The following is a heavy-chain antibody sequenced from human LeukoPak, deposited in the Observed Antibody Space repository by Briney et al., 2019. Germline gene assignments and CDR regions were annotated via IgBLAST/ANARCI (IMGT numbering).Heavy chain of an antibody. V-gene: IGHV1-69*13. CDR3: ARGQSSLASPSYFDY. CDR1: GGTFTNYA. CDR2: IIPMYGRG. D-gene: IGHD3-16*01. J-gene: IGHJ4*02. Sequence: ASVKVSFKASGGTFTNYAISWVRQAPGQGLEWMGGIIPMYGRGNYAQRFHDRATITADESTSTVYMDLRSLTSQDTAVYYCARGQSSLASPSYFDYWGQGTLVTVPS.